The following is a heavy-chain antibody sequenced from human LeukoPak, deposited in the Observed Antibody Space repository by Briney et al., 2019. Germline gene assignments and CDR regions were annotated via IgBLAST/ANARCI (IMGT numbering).Heavy chain of an antibody. J-gene: IGHJ4*02. CDR2: IKSDGSTT. D-gene: IGHD3-22*01. CDR1: GFTFTSYW. Sequence: GGSLRLSCAASGFTFTSYWMHWVRQAPGKGLVWVSRIKSDGSTTSYADSVKGRFTISRDNAKNTLYLLMNSLRAEDTALYYCAVSYDSRGSNFDYWGRGTPVTLSS. CDR3: AVSYDSRGSNFDY. V-gene: IGHV3-74*01.